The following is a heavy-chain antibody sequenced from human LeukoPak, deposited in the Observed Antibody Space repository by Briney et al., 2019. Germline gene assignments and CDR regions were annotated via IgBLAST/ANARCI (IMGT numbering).Heavy chain of an antibody. CDR2: IKRDGSEK. CDR1: GFTFSSYW. V-gene: IGHV3-7*01. CDR3: ARSRSAGY. J-gene: IGHJ4*02. Sequence: SGGSLRLPCAASGFTFSSYWMSWVRQAPGKGLEWVANIKRDGSEKYYVDSVKGRFTISKDNAKNSLYLQMDSLRAEDTAVYYCARSRSAGYWGQGTLVTVSS.